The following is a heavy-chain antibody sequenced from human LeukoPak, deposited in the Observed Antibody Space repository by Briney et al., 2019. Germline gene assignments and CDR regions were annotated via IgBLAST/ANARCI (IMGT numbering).Heavy chain of an antibody. Sequence: SETLSPTCTVSGGSISSYYWSWIRQPPGKGLEWIGYIYYSGSTNYNPSLKSRVTISVDTSKNQFSLKLSSVTAADTAVYYCAKYEVSAFDIWGQGTMVTVSS. CDR3: AKYEVSAFDI. V-gene: IGHV4-59*01. J-gene: IGHJ3*02. D-gene: IGHD2-8*01. CDR1: GGSISSYY. CDR2: IYYSGST.